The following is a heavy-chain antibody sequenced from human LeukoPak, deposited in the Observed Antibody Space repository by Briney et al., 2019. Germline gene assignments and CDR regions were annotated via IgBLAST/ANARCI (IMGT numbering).Heavy chain of an antibody. CDR2: LWDEASNK. J-gene: IGHJ5*02. CDR1: GFTFSSFG. CDR3: VRGVGVSRFNYFDP. Sequence: GGSLTLSCAASGFTFSSFGMHWVRQAPGKGLEWVAVLWDEASNKYYADSVKGRFTISRDNSKNTLFLQMNSLRDDDTAVYYCVRGVGVSRFNYFDPWGQGTLVIVSS. V-gene: IGHV3-33*01. D-gene: IGHD6-13*01.